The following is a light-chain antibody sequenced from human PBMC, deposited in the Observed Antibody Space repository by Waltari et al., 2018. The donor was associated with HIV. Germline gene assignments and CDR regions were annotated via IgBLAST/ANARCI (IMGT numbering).Light chain of an antibody. CDR1: RSNVGNNY. V-gene: IGLV1-47*01. Sequence: QSVLAQPLSASGTPGQTVTISCSGTRSNVGNNYVYCYQHLPGTAPKLLIYRNTQRPSGVPGRFFGSKSGTSASLAISGLRSEDEADYYCSAWDDSLYSRVFGGGTKLTVL. J-gene: IGLJ3*02. CDR2: RNT. CDR3: SAWDDSLYSRV.